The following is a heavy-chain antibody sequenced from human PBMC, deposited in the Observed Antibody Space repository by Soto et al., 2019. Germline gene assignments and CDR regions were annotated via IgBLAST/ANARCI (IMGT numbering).Heavy chain of an antibody. CDR3: ARSIVVVTPSFDP. Sequence: KVSCKASGGTFSSYTISWVRQAPGQGLEWMGRIIPILGIANYAQKFQGRVTITADKSTSTAYMELSSLRSEDTAVYYCARSIVVVTPSFDPWGQGTLVTV. V-gene: IGHV1-69*02. D-gene: IGHD2-21*02. J-gene: IGHJ5*02. CDR1: GGTFSSYT. CDR2: IIPILGIA.